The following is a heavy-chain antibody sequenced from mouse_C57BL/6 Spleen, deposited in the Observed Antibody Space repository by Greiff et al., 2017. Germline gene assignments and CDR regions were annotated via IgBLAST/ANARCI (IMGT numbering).Heavy chain of an antibody. V-gene: IGHV14-3*01. CDR3: SRMWGYYVGFAY. CDR2: IDPSDGNT. Sequence: VQLQQSVAELVRPGASVKLSCTASGFTFKNTYMPWVKQRPEQGLEWIGRIDPSDGNTKYAPKFQGKATITADTSSNTAYLQLSSLTSEDTAIYYCSRMWGYYVGFAYWGQGTLVTVSA. D-gene: IGHD1-1*01. CDR1: GFTFKNTY. J-gene: IGHJ3*01.